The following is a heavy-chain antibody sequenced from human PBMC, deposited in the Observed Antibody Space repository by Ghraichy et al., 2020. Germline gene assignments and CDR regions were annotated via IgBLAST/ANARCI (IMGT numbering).Heavy chain of an antibody. V-gene: IGHV4-4*07. J-gene: IGHJ4*02. CDR3: ARDGIYGDDDYYFDY. D-gene: IGHD4-17*01. CDR2: IYTSGST. Sequence: SETLSLTCTVSGGSISSYYWSWIRQPAGKGLEWIGRIYTSGSTNYNPSLKSRVTMSVDTSKNQFSLKLSSVTAADTAVYYCARDGIYGDDDYYFDYWGQGTLVTVSS. CDR1: GGSISSYY.